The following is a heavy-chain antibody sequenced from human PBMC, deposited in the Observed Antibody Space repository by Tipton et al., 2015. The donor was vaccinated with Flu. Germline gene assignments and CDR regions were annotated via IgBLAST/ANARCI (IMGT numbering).Heavy chain of an antibody. CDR1: GDSIGSPYY. V-gene: IGHV4-38-2*01. Sequence: TLSLTCSVSGDSIGSPYYWGWIRQPPGRGLEWIGNIHKTGYTYYNPSLTSRLTISVDTSQNQFSLRLSSVTAADTAVYYCARHTGDSVRGVIDYWGQGTLVTVSS. CDR2: IHKTGYT. J-gene: IGHJ4*02. CDR3: ARHTGDSVRGVIDY. D-gene: IGHD3-10*02.